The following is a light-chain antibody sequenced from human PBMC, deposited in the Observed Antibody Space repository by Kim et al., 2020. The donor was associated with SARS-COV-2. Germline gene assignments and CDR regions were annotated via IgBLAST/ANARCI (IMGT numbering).Light chain of an antibody. V-gene: IGLV3-1*01. CDR2: QDS. CDR1: KLGDKY. J-gene: IGLJ1*01. Sequence: PGQTASITCSGDKLGDKYACWYQQKPGQSPVLVIYQDSKRPSGIPERFSGSNSGNTATLTISGTQAMDEADYYCQAWDSSTAVYVFGTGTKVIVL. CDR3: QAWDSSTAVYV.